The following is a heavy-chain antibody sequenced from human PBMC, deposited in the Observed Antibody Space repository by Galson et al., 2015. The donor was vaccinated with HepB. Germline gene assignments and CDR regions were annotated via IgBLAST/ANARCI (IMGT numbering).Heavy chain of an antibody. J-gene: IGHJ2*01. D-gene: IGHD4-23*01. CDR3: AKSNRGLGSGHYGGGYFDL. V-gene: IGHV3-66*01. CDR1: GFTVIGNY. CDR2: VYRGGGR. Sequence: SLRLSCAASGFTVIGNYMAWVRQVPGKGLEWVSVVYRGGGRYYADSVQGRFTIFRDDSKNTLFLQMNSLRVEDTAVYYCAKSNRGLGSGHYGGGYFDLWGRGILVTVSS.